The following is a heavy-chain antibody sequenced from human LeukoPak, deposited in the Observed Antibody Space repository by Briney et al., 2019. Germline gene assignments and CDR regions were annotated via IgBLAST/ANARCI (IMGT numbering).Heavy chain of an antibody. CDR2: IYASGST. J-gene: IGHJ4*02. Sequence: SETLSLTCTVSGDSISSGGYYWSWVRQPAGKGLEWIGRIYASGSTNYNPSLKSRVTISVDTSKNQFSLKVTSVTAAHTAVYYCARENNDFWSGYSDYWGQGTLVTVSS. CDR1: GDSISSGGYY. V-gene: IGHV4-61*02. D-gene: IGHD3-3*01. CDR3: ARENNDFWSGYSDY.